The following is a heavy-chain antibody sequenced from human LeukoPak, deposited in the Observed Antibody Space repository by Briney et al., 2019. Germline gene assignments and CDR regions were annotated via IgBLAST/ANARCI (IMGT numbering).Heavy chain of an antibody. CDR1: GYTFTSYY. D-gene: IGHD3-10*01. Sequence: ASVNVSCKASGYTFTSYYMHWVRQAPGQGLEWMGIINPSGGSTSYAQKFQGRVTMTRDTSTSTVYMELSSLRSEDTAVYYCARSYGSGSYKGANDYWGQGTLVTVSS. V-gene: IGHV1-46*01. CDR3: ARSYGSGSYKGANDY. J-gene: IGHJ4*02. CDR2: INPSGGST.